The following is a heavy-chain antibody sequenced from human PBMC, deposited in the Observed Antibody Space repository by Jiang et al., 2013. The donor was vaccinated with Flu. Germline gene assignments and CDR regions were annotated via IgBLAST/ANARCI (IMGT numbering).Heavy chain of an antibody. D-gene: IGHD3-22*01. V-gene: IGHV5-10-1*01. J-gene: IGHJ4*02. CDR1: IQFLPITG. Sequence: GESLRIPCKAFWIQFLPITGSPGCARCPGKAWSGWGGFDPSDSYATYSPSFQGHVTFSTDKFTRTAYLHWSSLKASDTAFYYCARRAGFDNSGYFFYYFDYWGQGTLVTVSS. CDR3: ARRAGFDNSGYFFYYFDY. CDR2: FDPSDSYA.